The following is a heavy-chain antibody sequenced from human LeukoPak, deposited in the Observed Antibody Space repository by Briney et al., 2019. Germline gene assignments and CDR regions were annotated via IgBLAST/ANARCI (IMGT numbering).Heavy chain of an antibody. CDR1: GFTFSRYW. CDR2: IGNDGSGA. Sequence: GGSLRLSCAASGFTFSRYWMHWVRQAPGKGLVWVSRIGNDGSGASYADSVKGRCTISRDNAKNRLYVQMNSLRADDTAVYYCATGSGLWSPDYWGQGTLVTVSS. V-gene: IGHV3-74*01. CDR3: ATGSGLWSPDY. J-gene: IGHJ4*02. D-gene: IGHD5-18*01.